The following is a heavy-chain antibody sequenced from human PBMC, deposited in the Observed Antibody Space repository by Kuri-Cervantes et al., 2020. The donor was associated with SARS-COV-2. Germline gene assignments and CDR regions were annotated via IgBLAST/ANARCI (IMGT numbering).Heavy chain of an antibody. D-gene: IGHD2-2*01. Sequence: GGSLRLSCAASRFTFSNYPMSWVRQAPGRGLEWVSLISAGGINTHYADSVKGRFTTSRDNSKNTLYLQMNSLRAEDTAVYYCARDLRGMTDIVVVPAALGLGMDVWGQGTTVTVSS. CDR1: RFTFSNYP. J-gene: IGHJ6*02. CDR2: ISAGGINT. V-gene: IGHV3-23*01. CDR3: ARDLRGMTDIVVVPAALGLGMDV.